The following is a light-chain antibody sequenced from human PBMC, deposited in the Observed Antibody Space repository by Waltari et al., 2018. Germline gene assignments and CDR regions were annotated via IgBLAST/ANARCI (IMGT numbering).Light chain of an antibody. CDR1: QSVSSR. CDR2: SAS. J-gene: IGKJ2*01. CDR3: QQYDNWPYT. V-gene: IGKV3-15*01. Sequence: EIVMTQSPATLSVSPGERVTLSCRASQSVSSRVAWSQQKPGQAPRLLIHSASTRAPGIAARCNGSGSGTEFTLTISSLQSEDVAVYYCQQYDNWPYTFGQGTKLEIK.